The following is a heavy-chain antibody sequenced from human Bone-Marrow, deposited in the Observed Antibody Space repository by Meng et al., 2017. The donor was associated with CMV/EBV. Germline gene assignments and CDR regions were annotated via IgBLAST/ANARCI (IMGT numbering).Heavy chain of an antibody. V-gene: IGHV3-21*01. Sequence: GESLKLSCAASGFTFSSYSMNWVRQAPGKGLEWVSSISSSSSYIYYADSVKGRFTISRDNAKNSLYLQMNSLRAEDTAVYYCARDSRRGNPGYWGQGTLVTVSS. CDR1: GFTFSSYS. J-gene: IGHJ4*02. CDR2: ISSSSSYI. CDR3: ARDSRRGNPGY. D-gene: IGHD4-23*01.